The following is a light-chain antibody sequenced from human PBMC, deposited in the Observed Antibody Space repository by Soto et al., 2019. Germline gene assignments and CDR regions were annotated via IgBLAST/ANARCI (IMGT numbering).Light chain of an antibody. V-gene: IGKV1-5*03. CDR3: QQYNTYSETWT. CDR1: QSIGTL. Sequence: DIQMTQSPSTLSASIGDRVTLTCRASQSIGTLLVWYQLQPGKAPKLLIYKASTLESGVPSRFSGSGSGTEFTLTISSIQPDDFATYYCQQYNTYSETWTFGQGTKV. J-gene: IGKJ1*01. CDR2: KAS.